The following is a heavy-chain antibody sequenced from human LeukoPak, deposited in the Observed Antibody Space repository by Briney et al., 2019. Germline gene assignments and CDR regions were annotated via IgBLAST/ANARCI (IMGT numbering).Heavy chain of an antibody. Sequence: ASVKVSCKASGYTFTSYDINWVRQATGQGLEWMGWMNPNSGNTGYAQKFQGRGTMTRNTSISTAYMELSSLRSDATAAYYSARACRAKVRGDPYYYYMDVWGQGTTVTVSS. D-gene: IGHD3-10*01. CDR1: GYTFTSYD. CDR3: ARACRAKVRGDPYYYYMDV. J-gene: IGHJ6*03. CDR2: MNPNSGNT. V-gene: IGHV1-8*01.